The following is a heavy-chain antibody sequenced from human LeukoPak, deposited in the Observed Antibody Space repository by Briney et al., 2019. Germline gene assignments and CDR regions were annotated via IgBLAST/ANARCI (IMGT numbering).Heavy chain of an antibody. D-gene: IGHD1-26*01. Sequence: GGSLRLSCAASGFTFKSFEMNWVRQVPGMGLEWVSTIGVSGGSTNYADSVRGRFTISRDNSKNTLYLQINSLRADDTAVYYCAKGRVGTNGVLEHWGQGTLVTVSS. CDR3: AKGRVGTNGVLEH. CDR2: IGVSGGST. V-gene: IGHV3-23*01. CDR1: GFTFKSFE. J-gene: IGHJ1*01.